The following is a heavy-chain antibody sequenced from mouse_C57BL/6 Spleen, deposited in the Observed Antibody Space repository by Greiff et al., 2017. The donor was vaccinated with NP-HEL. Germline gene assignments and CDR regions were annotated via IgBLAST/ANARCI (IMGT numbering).Heavy chain of an antibody. V-gene: IGHV3-6*01. CDR2: ISYDGSN. J-gene: IGHJ4*01. Sequence: EVQVVESGPGLVKPSQSLSLTCSVTGYSITSGYYWNWIRQFPGNKLEWMGYISYDGSNNYNPSLKNRITITRDTSKNQFFLKLNSVTTEDTATYYCARFDYYYGSSYYAMAYWGQGTSVTVSS. CDR1: GYSITSGYY. CDR3: ARFDYYYGSSYYAMAY. D-gene: IGHD1-1*01.